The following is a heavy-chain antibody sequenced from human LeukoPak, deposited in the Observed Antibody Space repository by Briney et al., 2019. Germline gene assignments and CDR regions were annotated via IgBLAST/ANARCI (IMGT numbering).Heavy chain of an antibody. V-gene: IGHV3-7*01. CDR1: GFTFSNYW. Sequence: TGGSLRLSCAASGFTFSNYWMNWVRRAPGKGLEWVANIKGDGNEKNYVDSVKGRFSISRDNAKNSLYLQMDSLRAEDTAVYYCAKEGAYPIITYDSWGQGALGTVSS. J-gene: IGHJ5*01. CDR3: AKEGAYPIITYDS. CDR2: IKGDGNEK. D-gene: IGHD3-10*01.